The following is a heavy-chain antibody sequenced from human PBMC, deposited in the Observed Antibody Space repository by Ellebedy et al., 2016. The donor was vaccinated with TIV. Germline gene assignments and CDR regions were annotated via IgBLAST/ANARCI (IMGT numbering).Heavy chain of an antibody. J-gene: IGHJ6*03. D-gene: IGHD2/OR15-2a*01. Sequence: GESLKISCAASGFTFEHYAMHWVRQGPGKGLEWVSLVSWDGGSSHYADSVKGRFTISRDNSKNSLSLQMNSLRPEDTGLYYCAKSASIIENFYYMDVWGKGTTVTVSS. V-gene: IGHV3-43D*03. CDR3: AKSASIIENFYYMDV. CDR1: GFTFEHYA. CDR2: VSWDGGSS.